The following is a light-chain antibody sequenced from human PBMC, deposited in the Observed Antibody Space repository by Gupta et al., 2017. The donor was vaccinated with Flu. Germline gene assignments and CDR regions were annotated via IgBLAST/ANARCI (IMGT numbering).Light chain of an antibody. Sequence: IVLTPSPGTLSFSPGDSATLSCRASHSLSSNFLAWYQQKPGQAPRLLIYGASSRATGVPERFSGSGSGTDFTLTINRLEPEDFAVYYCQRHGSKSKWTFGQGTKVEIK. CDR1: HSLSSNF. CDR2: GAS. CDR3: QRHGSKSKWT. J-gene: IGKJ1*01. V-gene: IGKV3-20*01.